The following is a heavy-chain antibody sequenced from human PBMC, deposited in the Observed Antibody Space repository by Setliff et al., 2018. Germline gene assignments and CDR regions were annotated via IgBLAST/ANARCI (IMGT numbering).Heavy chain of an antibody. CDR1: GGPISSYY. J-gene: IGHJ4*02. V-gene: IGHV4-38-2*02. CDR3: ARDNTIVGATDY. CDR2: IRHSGST. Sequence: SETLSLTCTVSGGPISSYYWSWIRQPPGKGLEWIGSIRHSGSTDYSPSLNSRVSISMDTSKNQFSLRLSSVTAADTAVYYCARDNTIVGATDYWGQGALVTVSS. D-gene: IGHD1-26*01.